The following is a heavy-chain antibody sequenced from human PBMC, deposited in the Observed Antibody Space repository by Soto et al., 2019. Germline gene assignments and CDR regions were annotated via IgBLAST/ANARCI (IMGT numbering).Heavy chain of an antibody. CDR3: ARDRAEGSSSTPAGGMDV. Sequence: SETPSLTCSVSGGSIRTYYWNWIRQPPGGGLEWIAYIHYSGVTNYSPSLRGRVSISIDRSNNEFSLKVSSVTAADTAVYYCARDRAEGSSSTPAGGMDVWGPGTTVTVSS. D-gene: IGHD6-6*01. V-gene: IGHV4-59*01. CDR1: GGSIRTYY. J-gene: IGHJ6*02. CDR2: IHYSGVT.